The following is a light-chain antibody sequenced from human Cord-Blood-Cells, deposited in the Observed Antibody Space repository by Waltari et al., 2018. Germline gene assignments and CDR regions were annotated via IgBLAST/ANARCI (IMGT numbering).Light chain of an antibody. CDR1: QGIRNE. CDR2: AAS. J-gene: IGKJ2*01. CDR3: LQHNSYPYT. Sequence: DIQMTQSPSSLSASVGDRATITGRASQGIRNELGWYQPKPGKAPKRLIYAASSLQSGVPSRFSGSGSGTGFTLPISSLQPEDLATYYWLQHNSYPYTFGQGTKLEIK. V-gene: IGKV1-17*01.